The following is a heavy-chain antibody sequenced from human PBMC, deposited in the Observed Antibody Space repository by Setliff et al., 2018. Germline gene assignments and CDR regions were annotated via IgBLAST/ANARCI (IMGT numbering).Heavy chain of an antibody. V-gene: IGHV3-30*02. CDR2: ILYDGSNK. J-gene: IGHJ4*02. Sequence: GGSLSLSCAASGFTFSSYGMHWVRQAQGKGLEWVAFILYDGSNKYYADSVKGRFTISRDDSKKTLYLQMNSLRAEDTAVYYCAKRSDSSSWLEYWGQGTLVTVSS. D-gene: IGHD6-13*01. CDR3: AKRSDSSSWLEY. CDR1: GFTFSSYG.